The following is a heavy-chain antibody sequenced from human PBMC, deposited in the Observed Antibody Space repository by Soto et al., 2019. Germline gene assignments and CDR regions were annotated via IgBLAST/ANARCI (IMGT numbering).Heavy chain of an antibody. V-gene: IGHV3-15*07. D-gene: IGHD3-16*01. Sequence: EVRLAESGGGLIKPGGSVRLSCVASGLIFEPAWMHWVRQAPGKGLEWLGRIKSRHDGGTTDYAAPVKCRVTISRDDSKNTASLQLSGLQTEDTGVYCCNTFWGEESGRTRHVDYWGQGTLVTVSS. CDR1: GLIFEPAW. J-gene: IGHJ4*02. CDR3: NTFWGEESGRTRHVDY. CDR2: IKSRHDGGTT.